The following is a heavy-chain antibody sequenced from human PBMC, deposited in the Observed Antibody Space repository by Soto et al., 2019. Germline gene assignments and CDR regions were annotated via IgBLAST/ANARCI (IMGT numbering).Heavy chain of an antibody. Sequence: VQLQEWGAGLLKPSETLSLNCAVTGGSLSGYYWSWIRQPAGKGLEWIGEVKDGGPTNHSPSLRGRVPISSDTSNNQFSLRLNSVTAADTGVYYCARGQDGVVATHWDQGSLVTVSS. J-gene: IGHJ4*02. D-gene: IGHD5-12*01. CDR2: VKDGGPT. CDR1: GGSLSGYY. V-gene: IGHV4-34*01. CDR3: ARGQDGVVATH.